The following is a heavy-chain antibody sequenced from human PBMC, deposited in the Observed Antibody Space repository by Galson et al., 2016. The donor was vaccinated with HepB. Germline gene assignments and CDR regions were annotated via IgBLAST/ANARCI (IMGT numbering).Heavy chain of an antibody. CDR1: GGSISSSSYY. CDR2: IYYSGST. Sequence: SETLSLTCTVSGGSISSSSYYWGWIRQPPGKGLEWIGSIYYSGSTYYNPSLKSRVTISVDTSKNQFSLKLSSVTAADTAVYYCARHRAVQRWELLPYYFDYWGQGTLVTVSS. D-gene: IGHD1-26*01. V-gene: IGHV4-39*01. J-gene: IGHJ4*02. CDR3: ARHRAVQRWELLPYYFDY.